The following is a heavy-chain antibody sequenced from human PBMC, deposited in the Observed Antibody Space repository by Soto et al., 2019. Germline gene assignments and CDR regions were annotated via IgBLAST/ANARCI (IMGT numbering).Heavy chain of an antibody. CDR3: AKDLACSGGSCYYPGGDGMDV. CDR1: GFTFSSYA. J-gene: IGHJ6*02. CDR2: ISGSGGST. V-gene: IGHV3-23*01. D-gene: IGHD2-15*01. Sequence: EVQLLESGGGLVQPGGSLRLSCAASGFTFSSYAMSRVRQAPGKGLEWVSAISGSGGSTYYADSVKGRFTISRDNSKNTLYLQMNSLRAEDTAVYYCAKDLACSGGSCYYPGGDGMDVWGQGTTVTVSS.